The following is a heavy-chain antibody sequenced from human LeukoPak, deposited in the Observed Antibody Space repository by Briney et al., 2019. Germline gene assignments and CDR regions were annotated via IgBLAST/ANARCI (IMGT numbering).Heavy chain of an antibody. D-gene: IGHD2/OR15-2a*01. J-gene: IGHJ4*02. CDR1: GGTFSSYA. Sequence: ASVKVSCKASGGTFSSYAINWVRQAPGQGLEWVGWISGYSDERKSAQNFQGRVTMTTDTATSTAYMELRGLRSDDTAVYYCARGRGLTYYFDLWGQGTLVTVSS. CDR2: ISGYSDER. CDR3: ARGRGLTYYFDL. V-gene: IGHV1-18*01.